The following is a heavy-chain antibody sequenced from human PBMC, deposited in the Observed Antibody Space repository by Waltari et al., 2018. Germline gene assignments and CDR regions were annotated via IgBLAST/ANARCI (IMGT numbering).Heavy chain of an antibody. CDR2: ISSTTTT. J-gene: IGHJ3*02. D-gene: IGHD5-12*01. CDR3: ARGRNGYIQDVFDI. CDR1: GFTFSNAN. V-gene: IGHV3-48*01. Sequence: EVHLVASGGGLVQPGESLRLSCAASGFTFSNANMNWVRQAPGKGLEWVSYISSTTTTYYADYVKGRFTISRDNAKNSLYLQMNSLRAEDTALYYCARGRNGYIQDVFDIWGQGTMVSVSS.